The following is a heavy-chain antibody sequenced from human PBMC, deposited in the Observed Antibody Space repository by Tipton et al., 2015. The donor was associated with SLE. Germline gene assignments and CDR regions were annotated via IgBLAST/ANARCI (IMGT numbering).Heavy chain of an antibody. J-gene: IGHJ6*02. Sequence: TLSLTCTISGGSVSSASYYWTWIRQPPGKGMEWLGYIFYSGDATYHPSLKSRVTISIDTSKNQFSLKLTSVTAADMAVYYCARVGIFGVVPRGMDVWGQGTTVTVSS. CDR2: IFYSGDA. D-gene: IGHD3-3*01. CDR3: ARVGIFGVVPRGMDV. V-gene: IGHV4-61*01. CDR1: GGSVSSASYY.